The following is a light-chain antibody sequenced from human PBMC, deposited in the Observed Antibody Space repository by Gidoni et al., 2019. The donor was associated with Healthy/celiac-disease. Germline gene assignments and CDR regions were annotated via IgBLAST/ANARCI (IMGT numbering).Light chain of an antibody. Sequence: DIQMTQSPTSLSASVGDRVNITCRASQRISSYLNWYQQKPGKAPKLLIYAASSVQSGAPARFSGSGSGTDFTLTISSLQPEDFATYYCQQSCSTPRTFGQXTKVEIK. CDR1: QRISSY. V-gene: IGKV1-39*01. CDR2: AAS. CDR3: QQSCSTPRT. J-gene: IGKJ1*01.